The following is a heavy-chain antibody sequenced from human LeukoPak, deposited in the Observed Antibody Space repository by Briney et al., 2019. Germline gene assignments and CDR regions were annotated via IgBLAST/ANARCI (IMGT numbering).Heavy chain of an antibody. Sequence: ASVKVSFKASGYTFTSYYMHWVRQAPGQGLAWMGLINPSGGSTSYAQKFQGRVTMTRDMSTSTVYMELSSLRSEDTAVYYCARGYCSGGSCYSGELYYYYYMDVWGKGTTVTVSS. CDR2: INPSGGST. D-gene: IGHD2-15*01. J-gene: IGHJ6*03. CDR3: ARGYCSGGSCYSGELYYYYYMDV. CDR1: GYTFTSYY. V-gene: IGHV1-46*01.